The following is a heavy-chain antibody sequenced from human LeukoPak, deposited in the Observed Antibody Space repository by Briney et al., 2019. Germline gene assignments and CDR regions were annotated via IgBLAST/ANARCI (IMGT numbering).Heavy chain of an antibody. Sequence: ASVKVSCKASGYTFTSYGISWVRQAPGQGLEWMGWINPNSGGTNYAQKFQGRVTMTRDTSISTAYMELTRLRFDDTAVYYCARDRMEQQLLGWFDPWGQGTLATVSS. CDR2: INPNSGGT. D-gene: IGHD6-13*01. V-gene: IGHV1-2*02. J-gene: IGHJ5*02. CDR3: ARDRMEQQLLGWFDP. CDR1: GYTFTSYG.